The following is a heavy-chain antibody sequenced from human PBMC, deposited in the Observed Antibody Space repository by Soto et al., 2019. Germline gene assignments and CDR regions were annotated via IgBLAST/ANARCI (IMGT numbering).Heavy chain of an antibody. Sequence: RVSCAASGFTFSSYVMSWVRQAPGKGLEWVSAISGSGGSTYYADAVKGRFTISRDNSKNTLYLQMNSLRAEDTAVYYCAKGYCSSTSCYYFDYWGQGTLVTVSS. CDR3: AKGYCSSTSCYYFDY. V-gene: IGHV3-23*01. D-gene: IGHD2-2*01. J-gene: IGHJ4*02. CDR2: ISGSGGST. CDR1: GFTFSSYV.